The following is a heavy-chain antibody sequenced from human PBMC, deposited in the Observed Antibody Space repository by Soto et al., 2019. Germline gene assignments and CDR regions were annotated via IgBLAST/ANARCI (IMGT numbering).Heavy chain of an antibody. Sequence: QALSLTYAISGDSVSSNSAACNLIRHSPSRGLEWLGRTYYRSKWYNDYAVSVKSRITIDPDTSKNQFSLQLNSVTPEDTAVYYCARDPGSWEPLDYWGQGTLVTVSS. V-gene: IGHV6-1*01. D-gene: IGHD1-26*01. CDR1: GDSVSSNSAA. J-gene: IGHJ4*02. CDR3: ARDPGSWEPLDY. CDR2: TYYRSKWYN.